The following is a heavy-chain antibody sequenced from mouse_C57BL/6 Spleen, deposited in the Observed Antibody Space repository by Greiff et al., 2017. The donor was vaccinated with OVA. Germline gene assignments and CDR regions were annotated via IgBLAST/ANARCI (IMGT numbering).Heavy chain of an antibody. V-gene: IGHV1-39*01. Sequence: EVPLQQSGPELVKPGASVKISCKASGYSFTDYNMNWVKPSNGKSLEWIGVINPNYGTTSSNQKFKGKATLTVDQSSSTAYMQLNSLTSKDSAVYYCARSRGYGRSADDWGQGTTLTVSS. CDR3: ARSRGYGRSADD. CDR1: GYSFTDYN. D-gene: IGHD1-1*01. J-gene: IGHJ2*01. CDR2: INPNYGTT.